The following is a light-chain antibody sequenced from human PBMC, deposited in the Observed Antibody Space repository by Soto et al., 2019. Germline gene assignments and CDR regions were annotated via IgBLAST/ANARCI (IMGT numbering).Light chain of an antibody. CDR1: SSNIGSNT. CDR3: AAWHDSLSIYV. V-gene: IGLV1-44*01. CDR2: ADD. Sequence: QSVLTQPPSASGSPGQRVAISCSGSSSNIGSNTVNWYQQLPGTAPRLLIYADDLRPSGVPDRCSGSKSGASASLAISGLQSGDEADYYCAAWHDSLSIYVFGTGTKVTVL. J-gene: IGLJ1*01.